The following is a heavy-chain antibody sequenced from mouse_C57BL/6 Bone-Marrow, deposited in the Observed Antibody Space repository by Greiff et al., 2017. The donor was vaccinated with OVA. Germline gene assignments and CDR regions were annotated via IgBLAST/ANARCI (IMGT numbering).Heavy chain of an antibody. J-gene: IGHJ1*03. D-gene: IGHD1-1*01. CDR2: VYPYNGGT. V-gene: IGHV1-36*01. CDR3: ARSGVVARYWYFDV. Sequence: EVQLQQSGPVLVKPGPSVKISCKASGFTFTDYYMHWVKQSPGKRLEWVGLVYPYNGGTSYKQQVKGKDTLTVDTSSSTAYMGLNSLTSEDSAVYYCARSGVVARYWYFDVWGTGTTVTVSS. CDR1: GFTFTDYY.